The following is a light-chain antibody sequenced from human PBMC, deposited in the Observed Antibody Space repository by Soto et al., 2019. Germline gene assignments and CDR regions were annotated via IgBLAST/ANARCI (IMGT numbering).Light chain of an antibody. CDR3: QQYSNWPPLT. V-gene: IGKV3-15*01. CDR1: QSVSSS. CDR2: GAS. J-gene: IGKJ5*01. Sequence: EIVMTQSPATVSVSPGERATLSCRATQSVSSSLAWYQQKPGQAPRLLIYGASTRATGIPARFSGSGSGTEFTLTISSLQSEDFAVYYCQQYSNWPPLTFGQGTRLEIK.